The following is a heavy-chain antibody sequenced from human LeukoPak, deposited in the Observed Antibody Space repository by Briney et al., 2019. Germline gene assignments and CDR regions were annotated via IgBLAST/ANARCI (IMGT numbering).Heavy chain of an antibody. CDR3: ARGGWYPESFQH. Sequence: PSETLSLTCSVSGGSVSSYYWNWIRQPPGKGLEWIGYIYYSGSTNYNPSLKSRVTISVDTSKNQFSLKLSSVTAADTAVYYCARGGWYPESFQHWGQGALVTVSS. D-gene: IGHD6-19*01. V-gene: IGHV4-59*02. CDR2: IYYSGST. CDR1: GGSVSSYY. J-gene: IGHJ1*01.